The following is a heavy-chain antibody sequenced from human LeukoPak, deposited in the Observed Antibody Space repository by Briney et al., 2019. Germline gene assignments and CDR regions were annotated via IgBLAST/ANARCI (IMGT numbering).Heavy chain of an antibody. CDR3: ARAQWSGYYVY. J-gene: IGHJ4*02. D-gene: IGHD3-3*01. Sequence: ASVKVSCKASGYTFIGYALHWVRQAPGQRLEWMGWINAGNGNTRYSQEFQGRVTFTRDTSATTAYMELSSLKSEDMAIYYCARAQWSGYYVYWGQGTLVTVSS. V-gene: IGHV1-3*03. CDR1: GYTFIGYA. CDR2: INAGNGNT.